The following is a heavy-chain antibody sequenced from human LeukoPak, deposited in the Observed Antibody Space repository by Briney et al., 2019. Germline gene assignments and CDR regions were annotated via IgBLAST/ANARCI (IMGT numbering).Heavy chain of an antibody. CDR1: GGSISSGSYY. D-gene: IGHD3-22*01. CDR3: ARQGYYYDSSGYCPFGY. J-gene: IGHJ4*02. Sequence: SETLSLICTVSGGSISSGSYYWSWIRQPAGKGLEWIGRIYTSGSTNYNPSLKSRVTISVDTSKNQFSLRLSSVTAADTAVYYCARQGYYYDSSGYCPFGYWGQGTLVTVSS. V-gene: IGHV4-61*02. CDR2: IYTSGST.